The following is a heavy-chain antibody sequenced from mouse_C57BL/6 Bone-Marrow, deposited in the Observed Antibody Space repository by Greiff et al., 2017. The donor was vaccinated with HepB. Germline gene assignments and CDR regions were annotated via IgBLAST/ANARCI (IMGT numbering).Heavy chain of an antibody. CDR2: ISDGGSYT. CDR3: AREGPTIETTWYSDV. J-gene: IGHJ1*03. Sequence: EVQLVESGGGLVKPGGSLKLSCAASGFTFSSYAMSWVRQTPEKRLEWVATISDGGSYTYYPDNVKGRFTISRDNAKNTLYMQMSHMKSEDTAMYYCAREGPTIETTWYSDVWGTGTTVTVSS. CDR1: GFTFSSYA. V-gene: IGHV5-4*01. D-gene: IGHD2-5*01.